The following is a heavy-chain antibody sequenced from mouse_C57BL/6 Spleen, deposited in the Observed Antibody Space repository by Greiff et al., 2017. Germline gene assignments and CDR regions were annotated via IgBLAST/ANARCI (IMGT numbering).Heavy chain of an antibody. CDR3: ARGLDSSYWYFDV. Sequence: EVKVVESGGGLVKPGGSLKLSCAASGFTFSSYAMSWVRQTPEKRLEWVATISDGGSYTYYPDNVKGRYTISRDNAKNNLYLQMSQLKSEDTAMYYCARGLDSSYWYFDVWGTGTTVTVSS. J-gene: IGHJ1*03. CDR2: ISDGGSYT. V-gene: IGHV5-4*03. CDR1: GFTFSSYA. D-gene: IGHD3-3*01.